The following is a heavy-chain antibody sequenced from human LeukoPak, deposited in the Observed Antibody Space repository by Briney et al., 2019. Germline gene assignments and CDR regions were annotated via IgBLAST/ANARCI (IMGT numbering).Heavy chain of an antibody. CDR3: AKPTRGSGSFLIDY. Sequence: GRSLRLSCAASGFTLSSYGMHWVRQAPGKGLEWVAVIWNDGSYEYYGDPVKGRFTISRDNSKNTLYLQMNNLRADDTAVYFCAKPTRGSGSFLIDYWGQGTLVTVSS. CDR2: IWNDGSYE. CDR1: GFTLSSYG. D-gene: IGHD1-26*01. J-gene: IGHJ4*02. V-gene: IGHV3-33*03.